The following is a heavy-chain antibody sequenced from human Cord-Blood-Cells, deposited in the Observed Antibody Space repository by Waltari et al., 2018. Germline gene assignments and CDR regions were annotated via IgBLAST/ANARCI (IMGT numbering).Heavy chain of an antibody. CDR3: ASTLYDSSGYYYDY. V-gene: IGHV4-34*01. Sequence: QVQLQQWGAGLLKPSETLSLTCAVYGGSFSGYSWSCIRQPPGKGLEWIGEINHSGSTNYNPSLKSRVTISVDTSKNQFSLKLSSVAAADTAVYYCASTLYDSSGYYYDYWGQGTLVTVSS. CDR1: GGSFSGYS. D-gene: IGHD3-22*01. CDR2: INHSGST. J-gene: IGHJ4*02.